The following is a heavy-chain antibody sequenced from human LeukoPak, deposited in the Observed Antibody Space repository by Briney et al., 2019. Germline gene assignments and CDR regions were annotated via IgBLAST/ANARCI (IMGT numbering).Heavy chain of an antibody. CDR3: ARGNLWDYRRYYYYMDV. V-gene: IGHV4-34*01. J-gene: IGHJ6*03. CDR2: INHRGST. D-gene: IGHD4-11*01. CDR1: GGSFSGYY. Sequence: SETLSLTCDVYGGSFSGYYWSWIRQPPGKGLEWIGEINHRGSTNYNPSLKSRVTISVDTSKNQFSLRLNSVTAADTAVYYCARGNLWDYRRYYYYMDVWGKGTTVTVSS.